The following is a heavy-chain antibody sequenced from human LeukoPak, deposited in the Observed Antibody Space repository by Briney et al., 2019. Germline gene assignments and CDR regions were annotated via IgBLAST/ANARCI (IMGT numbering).Heavy chain of an antibody. V-gene: IGHV1-8*03. Sequence: ASVKASCKASGYTFTSYDINWVRQATGQGLEWMGWMNPNSGNTGYAQKFQGRVTITRNTSISTAYMELSSLRSEDTAVYYCVVEAFGWFDPWGQGTLVTVSS. D-gene: IGHD3-3*01. CDR3: VVEAFGWFDP. CDR1: GYTFTSYD. J-gene: IGHJ5*02. CDR2: MNPNSGNT.